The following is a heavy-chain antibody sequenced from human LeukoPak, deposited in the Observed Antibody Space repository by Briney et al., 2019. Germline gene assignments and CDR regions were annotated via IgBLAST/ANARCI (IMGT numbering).Heavy chain of an antibody. CDR1: GFTFSSSV. J-gene: IGHJ6*03. CDR3: ARDRVGQQLVGRKYYYYYMDV. Sequence: GGSLRLSCAASGFTFSSSVMSWVRQAPGKGLEWVSGISGSGGTTHYADSVKGRFTISRDNSKNTLYLQMNSLRAEDTAVYYCARDRVGQQLVGRKYYYYYMDVWGKGTTVTISS. D-gene: IGHD6-13*01. CDR2: ISGSGGTT. V-gene: IGHV3-23*01.